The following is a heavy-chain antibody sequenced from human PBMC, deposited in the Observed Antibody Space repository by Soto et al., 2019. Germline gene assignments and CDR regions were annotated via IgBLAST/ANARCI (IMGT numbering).Heavy chain of an antibody. J-gene: IGHJ4*02. CDR2: IYHDGST. D-gene: IGHD2-15*01. Sequence: QVQLQESGPGLVKPSGTLSLTCAVSGGSISSSNWWTWVRQPPGEGLHWIGEIYHDGSTNSNSSLKRRVTISVDKSKNQFSLNLTSVTAADTAVYYCARVGGPRVALDHWGQGTLVTVSS. V-gene: IGHV4-4*02. CDR3: ARVGGPRVALDH. CDR1: GGSISSSNW.